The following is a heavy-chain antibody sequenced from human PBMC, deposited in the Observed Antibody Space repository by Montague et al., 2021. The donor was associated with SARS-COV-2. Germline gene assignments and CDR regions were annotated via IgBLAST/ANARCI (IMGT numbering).Heavy chain of an antibody. V-gene: IGHV4-34*01. CDR1: GGSLSGDH. Sequence: SETLSLTCAVYGGSLSGDHWSWIRQPPGKGLEWIGEVNHSGHTNYNVSLKGRVTMSVDTSKSQFSLKVRSVTAADTAVYYCARGPVGVAARLRYYLDQWGQGTLVTVSS. D-gene: IGHD6-6*01. CDR3: ARGPVGVAARLRYYLDQ. CDR2: VNHSGHT. J-gene: IGHJ4*02.